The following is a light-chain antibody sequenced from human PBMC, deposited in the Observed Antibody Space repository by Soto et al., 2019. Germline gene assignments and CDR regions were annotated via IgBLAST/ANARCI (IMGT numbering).Light chain of an antibody. CDR2: RAF. CDR1: LSVSSD. J-gene: IGKJ4*01. Sequence: EIVMTQSPATLSLSPGERATLSCRASLSVSSDLAWYRQKPGQAPRLLIYRAFTRATGIPARFSGSGFGTDFTLTISSLQSEDFAVYYCQQYGSSPPITFGGGTKVEIK. CDR3: QQYGSSPPIT. V-gene: IGKV3-15*01.